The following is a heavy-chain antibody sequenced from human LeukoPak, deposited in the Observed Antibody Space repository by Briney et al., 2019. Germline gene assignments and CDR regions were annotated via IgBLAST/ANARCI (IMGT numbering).Heavy chain of an antibody. Sequence: PGRSLRLSCAASGFTFSSYAMHWVRQAPGKGLEWVAVISYDGSNKYYADSVKGRFTISRDNSKNTLYLQMNSLRAEDTDVYYCVRASIPYYYGSGNPSYWGQGTLVTVSS. J-gene: IGHJ4*02. CDR1: GFTFSSYA. CDR3: VRASIPYYYGSGNPSY. V-gene: IGHV3-30-3*01. CDR2: ISYDGSNK. D-gene: IGHD3-10*01.